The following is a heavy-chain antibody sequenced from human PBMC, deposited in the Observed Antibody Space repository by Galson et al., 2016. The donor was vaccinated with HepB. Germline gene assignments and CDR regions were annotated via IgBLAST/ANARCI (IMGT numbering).Heavy chain of an antibody. V-gene: IGHV3-48*02. CDR3: ARDGIAAASYHFDS. D-gene: IGHD6-13*01. CDR2: IIRTSTTI. J-gene: IGHJ4*02. CDR1: GFTFSTYG. Sequence: SLRLSCAASGFTFSTYGMNWVRQAPGKGLEWVSYIIRTSTTIFYADSVRGRFTISRDNARNSLYLQMNSLRDEDTAVYYCARDGIAAASYHFDSWGQGTLVTVSS.